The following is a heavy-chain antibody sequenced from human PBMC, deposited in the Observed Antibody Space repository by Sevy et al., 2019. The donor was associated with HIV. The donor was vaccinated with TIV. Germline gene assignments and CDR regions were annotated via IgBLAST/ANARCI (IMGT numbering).Heavy chain of an antibody. CDR1: GFTFSSYS. D-gene: IGHD3-10*01. CDR3: ARVQSTGRYGMDV. Sequence: GGSLRLSCAASGFTFSSYSMNWVRQAPGKGLEWVSYISSSSSTIYYADSVKGRITISRDNAKNSLYLQMSSLRADDTALYYCARVQSTGRYGMDVWGQRTTVTVSS. V-gene: IGHV3-48*01. J-gene: IGHJ6*02. CDR2: ISSSSSTI.